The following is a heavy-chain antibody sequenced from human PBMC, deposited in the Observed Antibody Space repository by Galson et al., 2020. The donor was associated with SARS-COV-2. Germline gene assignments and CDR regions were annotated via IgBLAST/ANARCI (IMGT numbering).Heavy chain of an antibody. D-gene: IGHD3-22*01. CDR2: ISYDGSNK. CDR3: PRGGNYYDSSGPLGS. CDR1: GFTFSSYG. Sequence: GGSLRLSCAASGFTFSSYGMHWVRQAPGKGLEWVAVISYDGSNKYYADSVKGRFTISRDNSKNTLYLQMNSLRAEDTAVYYCPRGGNYYDSSGPLGSWGQGTLVTVSS. J-gene: IGHJ4*02. V-gene: IGHV3-30*03.